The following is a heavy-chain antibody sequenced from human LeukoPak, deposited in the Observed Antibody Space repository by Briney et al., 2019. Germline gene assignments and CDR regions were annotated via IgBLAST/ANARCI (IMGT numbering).Heavy chain of an antibody. CDR1: VYTYCIYA. Sequence: GGSQRLSCAASVYTYCIYAMCGVPEAPEKGQGCVSALSGSGGSTYYADSVKGRFTTSSDNSKNTLYRQMNSLRAEDTAVYYCGKVNRYDYGSGSYYLDYWGQGTLVTVSS. V-gene: IGHV3-23*01. CDR2: LSGSGGST. D-gene: IGHD3-10*01. J-gene: IGHJ4*02. CDR3: GKVNRYDYGSGSYYLDY.